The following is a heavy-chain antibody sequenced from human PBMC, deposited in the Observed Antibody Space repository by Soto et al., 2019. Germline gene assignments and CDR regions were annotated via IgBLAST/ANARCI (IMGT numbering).Heavy chain of an antibody. D-gene: IGHD4-17*01. CDR1: GFTFSSYE. Sequence: GGSLRLSCAASGFTFSSYEMNWVRQAPGKGLEWVSYISSSGSTIYYADSVKGRFTISRDNAKNSLYLQMNRLRAEDTAVYYCARDHPYYGDYWGPQYYYYGMDVWGQGTTVTVSS. J-gene: IGHJ6*02. CDR2: ISSSGSTI. V-gene: IGHV3-48*03. CDR3: ARDHPYYGDYWGPQYYYYGMDV.